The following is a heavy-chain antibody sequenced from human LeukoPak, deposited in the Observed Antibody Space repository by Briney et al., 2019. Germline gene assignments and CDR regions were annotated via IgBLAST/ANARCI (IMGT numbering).Heavy chain of an antibody. CDR1: GGSISSYY. V-gene: IGHV4-59*12. Sequence: SETLSLTCTVAGGSISSYYWSWIRHPPGKGLELSAYIYYSGSTNYNPSVKSRVTISVDTSKNQFYLKLSCVTAADTAVYYCARGCRTGQHRTTFDYWGQGTLVTVSS. CDR2: IYYSGST. CDR3: ARGCRTGQHRTTFDY. D-gene: IGHD3/OR15-3a*01. J-gene: IGHJ4*02.